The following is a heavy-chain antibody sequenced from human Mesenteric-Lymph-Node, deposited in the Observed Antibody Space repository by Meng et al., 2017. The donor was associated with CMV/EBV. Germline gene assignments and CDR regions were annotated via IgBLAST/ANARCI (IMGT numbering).Heavy chain of an antibody. CDR1: GFTFDDYD. CDR2: ISSSSSTI. V-gene: IGHV3-48*04. CDR3: ARVPKYYGMDV. J-gene: IGHJ6*02. Sequence: GESLKISCAASGFTFDDYDMNWVRQAPGKGLEWVSYISSSSSTIYYADSVKGRFTISRDNAKNSLYLQMNSLRAEDTAVYYCARVPKYYGMDVWGQGTTVTVSS.